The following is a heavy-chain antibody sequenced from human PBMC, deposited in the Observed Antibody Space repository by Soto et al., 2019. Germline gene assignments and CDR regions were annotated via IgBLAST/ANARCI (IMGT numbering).Heavy chain of an antibody. D-gene: IGHD1-26*01. CDR3: AAGRYSGSYSGMDV. J-gene: IGHJ6*02. V-gene: IGHV1-58*01. CDR2: IVVGSGNT. Sequence: SVKVSCKASGFTFTSSAVQWVRQARGQRLERIGWIVVGSGNTNYAQKFQERVTITRDMSTSTAYMELSSLRSEDTAVYYCAAGRYSGSYSGMDVWGQGTTVTVSS. CDR1: GFTFTSSA.